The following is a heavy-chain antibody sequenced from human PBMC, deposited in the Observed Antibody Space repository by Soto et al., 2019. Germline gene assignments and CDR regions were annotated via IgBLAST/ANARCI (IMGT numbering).Heavy chain of an antibody. J-gene: IGHJ5*02. CDR2: IAYDGSNR. CDR3: ARDLQAGTDNVNWFAP. Sequence: QVQLVESGGGVVQPGRSLRRSCAASGFSISRSAMHWVRQAPGKGLEWVAVIAYDGSNRWYADSAKGRFTISRDNSKNTVYLEMSSLRGEDTAVYYCARDLQAGTDNVNWFAPWGQRTLVTVSS. D-gene: IGHD1-1*01. CDR1: GFSISRSA. V-gene: IGHV3-30*04.